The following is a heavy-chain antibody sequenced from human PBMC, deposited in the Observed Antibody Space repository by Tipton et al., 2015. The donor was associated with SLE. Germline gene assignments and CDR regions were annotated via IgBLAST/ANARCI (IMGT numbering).Heavy chain of an antibody. D-gene: IGHD4-17*01. J-gene: IGHJ2*01. Sequence: TLSLTCAVSGYSLSNSNWWGWFRQPPGKGLEWIGYLYYTGNTSYNPSLESRVTMSVDTSKNQFSLKLSSVTAFDTAVYYCARGSDGEYVRYFDVWGPGTLVTVSS. V-gene: IGHV4-28*06. CDR1: GYSLSNSNW. CDR3: ARGSDGEYVRYFDV. CDR2: LYYTGNT.